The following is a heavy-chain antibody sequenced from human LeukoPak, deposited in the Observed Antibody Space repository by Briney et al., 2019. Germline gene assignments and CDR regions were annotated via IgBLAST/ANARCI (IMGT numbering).Heavy chain of an antibody. D-gene: IGHD2-21*02. CDR2: IYHSGST. CDR1: GGSISSGVYS. V-gene: IGHV4-30-2*01. CDR3: ARGPYCGGDCYSGNNWFDP. Sequence: PSETLSLTCAVSGGSISSGVYSWSWIRRPPGKGLEWIGYIYHSGSTYYNPSLKSRVTISIDRSKNQFSLKLNSVTAADTAVYYCARGPYCGGDCYSGNNWFDPWGQGTLVTVSS. J-gene: IGHJ5*02.